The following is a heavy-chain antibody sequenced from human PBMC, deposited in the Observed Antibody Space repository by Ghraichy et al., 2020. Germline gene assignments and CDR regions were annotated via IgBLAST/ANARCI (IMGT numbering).Heavy chain of an antibody. CDR2: IYYSGST. V-gene: IGHV4-31*03. CDR1: GGSISSGGYY. Sequence: SETLSLTCTVSGGSISSGGYYWSWIRQHPGKGLEWIGYIYYSGSTYYNPSLKSRVTISVDTSKNQFSLKLSSVTAADTAVYYCARTAQILGVLYGMDVWGQGTTVTVSS. CDR3: ARTAQILGVLYGMDV. D-gene: IGHD2-15*01. J-gene: IGHJ6*02.